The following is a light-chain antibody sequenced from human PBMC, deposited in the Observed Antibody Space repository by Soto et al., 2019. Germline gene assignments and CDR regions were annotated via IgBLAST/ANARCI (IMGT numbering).Light chain of an antibody. J-gene: IGLJ3*02. CDR2: ANN. Sequence: QPVLTQPPSASGSPGQRVTISCSGGSSNIGSYTVNWFQQVPGTAPKLLIYANNQRPSGVPDRFSGSKSGTSASLAISGLQSDDESDYYCAAWDDSLNGWVFGGGTKVTVL. CDR3: AAWDDSLNGWV. CDR1: SSNIGSYT. V-gene: IGLV1-44*01.